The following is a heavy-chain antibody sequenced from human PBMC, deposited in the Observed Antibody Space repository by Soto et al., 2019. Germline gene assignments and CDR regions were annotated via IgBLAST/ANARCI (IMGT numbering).Heavy chain of an antibody. D-gene: IGHD3-22*01. CDR1: GGTFRSYA. CDR3: ARNPHIGDYDSSGYAFDY. V-gene: IGHV1-69*01. Sequence: SLKVSCKSSGGTFRSYAIIWVRQAPGQGLEWMGGIIPIFGTANYAQKFQGRVTITADESTSTAYMELSSLRSEDTAVYYCARNPHIGDYDSSGYAFDYWGQGTLVNVSS. CDR2: IIPIFGTA. J-gene: IGHJ4*02.